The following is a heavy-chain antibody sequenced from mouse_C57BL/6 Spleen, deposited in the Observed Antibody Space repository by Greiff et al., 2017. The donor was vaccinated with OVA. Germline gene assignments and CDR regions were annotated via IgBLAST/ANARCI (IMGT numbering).Heavy chain of an antibody. Sequence: EVQLVESGGGLVKPGGSLKLSCAASGFTFSDYGMHWVRQAPEKGLEWVAYISSGSSTIYYADTVKGRFTISRDNAKNTLFLQMTSLRSEDTAMYYCASPLYYYGSSYAMDYWGQGTSVTVSS. CDR1: GFTFSDYG. V-gene: IGHV5-17*01. J-gene: IGHJ4*01. D-gene: IGHD1-1*01. CDR3: ASPLYYYGSSYAMDY. CDR2: ISSGSSTI.